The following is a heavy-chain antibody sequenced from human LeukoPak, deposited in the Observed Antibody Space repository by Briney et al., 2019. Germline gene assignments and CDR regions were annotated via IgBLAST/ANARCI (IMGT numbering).Heavy chain of an antibody. Sequence: GGSLRLSCAASGFTFSSYSMNWVRQAPGKGLEWVSSISSSSSYIYYADSVKGRFTISRDNAKNSLYLQMNSLRAEDTAVYYCARARGGLNWFDPWGQGTLVTVSS. CDR2: ISSSSSYI. D-gene: IGHD2-15*01. J-gene: IGHJ5*02. CDR3: ARARGGLNWFDP. V-gene: IGHV3-21*01. CDR1: GFTFSSYS.